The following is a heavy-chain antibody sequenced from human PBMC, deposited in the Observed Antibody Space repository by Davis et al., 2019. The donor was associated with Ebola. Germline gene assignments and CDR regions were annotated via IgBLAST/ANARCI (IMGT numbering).Heavy chain of an antibody. D-gene: IGHD7-27*01. J-gene: IGHJ4*02. Sequence: GESLKISCAASRFTFSSYSMNWVRQAPGKGLEWVSSISSSGSYIYYADSVKGRCTISRDNAKTSLYLQMNSLRAEDTAVYYCARGGQTGDSSGLRGYWGQGTLVTVSS. CDR2: ISSSGSYI. CDR1: RFTFSSYS. CDR3: ARGGQTGDSSGLRGY. V-gene: IGHV3-21*01.